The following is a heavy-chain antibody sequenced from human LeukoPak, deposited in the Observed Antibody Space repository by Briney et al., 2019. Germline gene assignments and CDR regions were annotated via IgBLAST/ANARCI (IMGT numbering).Heavy chain of an antibody. CDR2: IYHSGST. CDR3: ARGPRATNTYKIYYGMDV. J-gene: IGHJ6*02. Sequence: SETLSLTCAVSGGSISSGGYSWSWIRQPPGKGLEWIGYIYHSGSTYYNPSLKSRVTISVDRSKNQFSLKLSSVTAADTAVYYRARGPRATNTYKIYYGMDVWGQGTTVTVSS. V-gene: IGHV4-30-2*01. CDR1: GGSISSGGYS. D-gene: IGHD1-26*01.